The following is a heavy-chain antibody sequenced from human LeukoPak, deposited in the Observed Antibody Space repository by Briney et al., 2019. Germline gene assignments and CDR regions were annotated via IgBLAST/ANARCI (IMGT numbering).Heavy chain of an antibody. CDR3: ARGHVLLWFGELSYDAFDI. V-gene: IGHV1-46*01. D-gene: IGHD3-10*01. Sequence: ASVKVSCKASGYTFTSYYMHWARQAPGQGLEWMGIINPSGGSTSYAQKFQGRVTITRNTSISTAYMELSSLRSEDTAVYYCARGHVLLWFGELSYDAFDIWGQGTMVTVSS. CDR2: INPSGGST. CDR1: GYTFTSYY. J-gene: IGHJ3*02.